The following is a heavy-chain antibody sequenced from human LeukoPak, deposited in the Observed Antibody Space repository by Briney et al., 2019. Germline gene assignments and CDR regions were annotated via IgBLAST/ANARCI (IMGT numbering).Heavy chain of an antibody. V-gene: IGHV3-23*01. CDR3: AKKAYCSGGSCYPHAGLDY. CDR2: IRISGDST. D-gene: IGHD2-15*01. J-gene: IGHJ4*02. Sequence: GGSLRLSCAASGFTFSSYAMSWVRQAPGKGLECVSTIRISGDSTYYADSVKGRFTISRDNSKNTLYLQMNSLRAEDTAVYYCAKKAYCSGGSCYPHAGLDYWGQGTLVTVSS. CDR1: GFTFSSYA.